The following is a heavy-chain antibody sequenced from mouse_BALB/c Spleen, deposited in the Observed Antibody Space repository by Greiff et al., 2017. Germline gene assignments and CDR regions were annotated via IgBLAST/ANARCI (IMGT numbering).Heavy chain of an antibody. Sequence: EVQRVESGGGLVKPGGSLKLSCAASGFTFSSYTMSWVRQTPEKRLEWVATISSGGSYTYYPDSVKGRFTISRDNAKNTLYLQMSSLKSEDTAMYYCARHRYGYGYYAMDYWGQGTSVTVSS. D-gene: IGHD1-2*01. J-gene: IGHJ4*01. CDR3: ARHRYGYGYYAMDY. V-gene: IGHV5-6*01. CDR2: ISSGGSYT. CDR1: GFTFSSYT.